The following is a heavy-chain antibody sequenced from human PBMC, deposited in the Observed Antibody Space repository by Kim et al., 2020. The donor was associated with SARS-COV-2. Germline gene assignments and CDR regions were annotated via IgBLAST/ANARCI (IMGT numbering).Heavy chain of an antibody. Sequence: ASVKVSCKASGFTFTNYDINWVRQATGQGLEWMGCMNPKSGDTRYAQKFQGRVTMTRDTSITTAYMELRSLRSDDTAVYFCARGLGDYSGDDFPICSSWG. D-gene: IGHD5-12*01. CDR3: ARGLGDYSGDDFPICSS. J-gene: IGHJ5*01. CDR1: GFTFTNYD. V-gene: IGHV1-8*01. CDR2: MNPKSGDT.